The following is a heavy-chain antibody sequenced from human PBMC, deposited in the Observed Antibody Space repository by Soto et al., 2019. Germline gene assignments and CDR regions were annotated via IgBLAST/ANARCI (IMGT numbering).Heavy chain of an antibody. V-gene: IGHV4-31*06. J-gene: IGHJ2*01. CDR3: STGGVTTLSYWYFDL. CDR2: IYRSGST. CDR1: GGSISSGSYY. D-gene: IGHD2-21*02. Sequence: QVQLQESGPGLVKPSQTLSLTCTVSGGSISSGSYYWSWIRQHPGKGLEWIGFIYRSGSTYYNPSLKSGVTISVDMSKNQCSLKLSSVTAADTAVYYCSTGGVTTLSYWYFDLWGRGTLVTVSS.